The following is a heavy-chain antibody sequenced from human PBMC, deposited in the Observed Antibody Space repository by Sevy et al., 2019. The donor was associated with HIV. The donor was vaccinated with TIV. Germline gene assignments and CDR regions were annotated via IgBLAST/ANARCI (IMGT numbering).Heavy chain of an antibody. CDR2: IKSEFDGGAI. V-gene: IGHV3-15*01. D-gene: IGHD5-12*01. CDR3: ITDPAYRGYDEEVINYYFYGMDV. J-gene: IGHJ6*02. Sequence: GGSLRLSCTASGFTFSSAWMSWVRQAPGKGLEWVGRIKSEFDGGAIDYAAPVKARFTISREDSKNTVYLQMNSLKTEDTAVYYCITDPAYRGYDEEVINYYFYGMDVWGLGTTVTVSS. CDR1: GFTFSSAW.